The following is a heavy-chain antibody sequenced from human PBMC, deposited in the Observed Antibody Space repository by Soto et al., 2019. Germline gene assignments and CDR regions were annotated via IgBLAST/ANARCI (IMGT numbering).Heavy chain of an antibody. CDR2: FYYTGIT. Sequence: SETLSLTCTVSGGSISNYYWSWIRQPPGKGLEWIGYFYYTGITNYNPSLKSRVTMSVDKSKSQFSLKLNSVTAADSAVYFCARLEGLATISYYFDFWGPGALVTVSS. CDR1: GGSISNYY. V-gene: IGHV4-59*08. D-gene: IGHD3-9*01. CDR3: ARLEGLATISYYFDF. J-gene: IGHJ4*02.